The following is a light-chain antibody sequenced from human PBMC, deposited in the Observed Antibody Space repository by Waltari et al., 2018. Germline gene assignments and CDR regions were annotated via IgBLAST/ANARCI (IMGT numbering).Light chain of an antibody. CDR1: YSNIRSNS. CDR3: AAWDDSLNGWV. V-gene: IGLV1-44*01. CDR2: SIN. J-gene: IGLJ3*02. Sequence: QSVLTQPPSASGTPGQRVTISCSGSYSNIRSNSVNCYQQLPGTAPKLLMFSINQRPSGVPDRFSGSKSGTSASLAISGLQSEDEADYYCAAWDDSLNGWVFGGGTKVTVL.